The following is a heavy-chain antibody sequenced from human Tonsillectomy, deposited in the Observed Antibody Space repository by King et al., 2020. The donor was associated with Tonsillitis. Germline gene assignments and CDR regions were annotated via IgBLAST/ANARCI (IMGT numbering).Heavy chain of an antibody. CDR2: IYYSGST. V-gene: IGHV4-59*08. D-gene: IGHD5-18*01. CDR1: GGSISSYY. Sequence: VQLQESGPGLVKPSETLSLTCTVSGGSISSYYWSWIRQPPGKELEWIGYIYYSGSTNYNPSLKSRVTISVDTSKNQFSLNLSSVTAADTAVYYCARHWTAMGHFEYWGQGTLVTVSS. J-gene: IGHJ4*02. CDR3: ARHWTAMGHFEY.